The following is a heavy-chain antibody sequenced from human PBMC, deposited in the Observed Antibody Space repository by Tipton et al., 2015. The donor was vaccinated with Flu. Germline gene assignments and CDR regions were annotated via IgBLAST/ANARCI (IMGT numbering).Heavy chain of an antibody. CDR3: ARRDYSNYVSEPKNWFDS. V-gene: IGHV4-38-2*01. CDR1: GYSIRGSNYY. J-gene: IGHJ5*01. CDR2: IFHSGNS. D-gene: IGHD4-11*01. Sequence: LRLSCAVSGYSIRGSNYYWGWIRQPPGKGLEWIGNIFHSGNSYHNPSLKSRVTMSVETSKNQFSLKLSSVTAADTAVYYCARRDYSNYVSEPKNWFDSWGQGVLVIVSS.